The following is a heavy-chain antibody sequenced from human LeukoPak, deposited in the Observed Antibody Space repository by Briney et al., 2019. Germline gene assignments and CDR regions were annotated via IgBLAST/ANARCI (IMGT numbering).Heavy chain of an antibody. V-gene: IGHV3-74*01. J-gene: IGHJ6*03. CDR1: GFTFSSYW. D-gene: IGHD1-1*01. Sequence: GGSLRLSCAASGFTFSSYWMHWVRQAPGKGLVWVSRINSDGSSTSYADSVKGRFTISRDNAKNSLYLQMNSLRAEDTAVYYCARDDNWGYYYYMDVWGKGTTVTVSS. CDR2: INSDGSST. CDR3: ARDDNWGYYYYMDV.